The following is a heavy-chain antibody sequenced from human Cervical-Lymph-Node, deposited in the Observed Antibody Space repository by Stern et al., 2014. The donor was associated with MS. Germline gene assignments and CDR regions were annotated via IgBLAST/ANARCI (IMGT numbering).Heavy chain of an antibody. D-gene: IGHD1-14*01. V-gene: IGHV3-74*03. CDR2: IKSDGRST. CDR1: GFTFSTYW. CDR3: AREKTDIYNFYGLDV. J-gene: IGHJ6*02. Sequence: EDQLVESGGGLVQPGGSLRLSCAASGFTFSTYWMHWVRQAPGKGLVWISRIKSDGRSTMSADSVKGRSTISRDNAKNTLYLQMDSLRAEDTGVYYCAREKTDIYNFYGLDVWGQGTTVTVSS.